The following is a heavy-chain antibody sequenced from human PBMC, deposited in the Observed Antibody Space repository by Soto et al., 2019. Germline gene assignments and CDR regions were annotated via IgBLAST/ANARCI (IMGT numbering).Heavy chain of an antibody. CDR3: ARDRESDYYYYGMDV. V-gene: IGHV4-61*01. J-gene: IGHJ6*02. D-gene: IGHD1-26*01. Sequence: KPSETLSLTCTVSGGSVSSGSYYWSWIRQPPGKGLEWIGYIYYSGSTNYNPSLKSRVTISVDTSKNQISLKLSSVTAAATAVYYCARDRESDYYYYGMDVWGQGTTVTVSS. CDR1: GGSVSSGSYY. CDR2: IYYSGST.